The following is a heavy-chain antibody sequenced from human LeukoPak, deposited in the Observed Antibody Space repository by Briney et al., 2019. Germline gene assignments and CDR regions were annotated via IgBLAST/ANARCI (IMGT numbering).Heavy chain of an antibody. CDR1: RGTFSSYA. D-gene: IGHD3-3*01. CDR2: IIPIFGTA. J-gene: IGHJ6*03. CDR3: AREGGTIFGVVISYYYYYMDV. V-gene: IGHV1-69*05. Sequence: SVKVSCQASRGTFSSYAISWVRPAPGQGLEWMGRIIPIFGTANYAQKFQGRVTITTDESTSTAYMELSSLRSEDTAVYYCAREGGTIFGVVISYYYYYMDVWGKGTTVTVSS.